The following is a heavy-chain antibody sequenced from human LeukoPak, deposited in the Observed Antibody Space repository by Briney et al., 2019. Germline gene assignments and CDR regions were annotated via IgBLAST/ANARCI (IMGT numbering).Heavy chain of an antibody. D-gene: IGHD3-10*01. J-gene: IGHJ4*02. V-gene: IGHV4-4*07. CDR1: GGSISSYY. CDR2: IYTSGST. CDR3: ARGFLGDYYGSGSYYVFDY. Sequence: TSETLSLTCTVSGGSISSYYWSWIRQPAGKGLEWIGRIYTSGSTKYNSSLKSRVTMSVDTSKNQFSLKLSSVTAADTAVYYCARGFLGDYYGSGSYYVFDYWGQGTLVTVSS.